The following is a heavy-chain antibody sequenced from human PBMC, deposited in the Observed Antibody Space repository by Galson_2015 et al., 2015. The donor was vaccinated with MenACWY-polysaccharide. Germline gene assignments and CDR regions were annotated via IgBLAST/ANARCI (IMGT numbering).Heavy chain of an antibody. Sequence: SVKVSCKASGYTFTSYAIHWVRQAPGQRLEWMGWINVGNGNTKYPQKFQGRVTITRDTSASTAYMELSSLKSEDTAVFYCARARGYSYEWMDCWGQGTLVAVSS. CDR1: GYTFTSYA. D-gene: IGHD5-18*01. CDR2: INVGNGNT. V-gene: IGHV1-3*01. CDR3: ARARGYSYEWMDC. J-gene: IGHJ4*02.